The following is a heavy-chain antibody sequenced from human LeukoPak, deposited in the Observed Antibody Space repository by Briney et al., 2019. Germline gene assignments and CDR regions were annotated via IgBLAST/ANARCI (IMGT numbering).Heavy chain of an antibody. J-gene: IGHJ4*02. CDR3: ARLGLEKLRGSDY. V-gene: IGHV4-59*08. CDR2: IYYSGST. Sequence: SETLSLTCTVSGGSISSYYWSWIRQPPGKGLEWIGYIYYSGSTNYNPSLKSRVTISVDTSKNQFSLKLSSVTAADTAVYYCARLGLEKLRGSDYWGQGTLVTVSS. CDR1: GGSISSYY. D-gene: IGHD4-17*01.